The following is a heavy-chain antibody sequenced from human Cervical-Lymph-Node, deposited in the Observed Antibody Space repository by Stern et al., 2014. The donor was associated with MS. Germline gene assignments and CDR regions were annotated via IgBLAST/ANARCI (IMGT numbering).Heavy chain of an antibody. CDR1: GGTFSSYA. CDR3: ARGELKEGLVRGMDV. CDR2: IIPIFGTA. Sequence: QVPLVQSGAEVKKPGSSVKVSCKASGGTFSSYAISWVRQAPGQGLEWMVGIIPIFGTANDAQKFQGRVTITAEESTSTAYMELSSLRSEDTAVYYCARGELKEGLVRGMDVWGQGTTVTVSS. J-gene: IGHJ6*02. V-gene: IGHV1-69*01. D-gene: IGHD1-26*01.